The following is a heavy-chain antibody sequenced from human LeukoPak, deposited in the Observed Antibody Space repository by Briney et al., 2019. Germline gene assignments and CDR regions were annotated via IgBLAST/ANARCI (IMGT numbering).Heavy chain of an antibody. Sequence: GASGKVSCKASGYTFTSYGISWVRQAPGQGLEWMGWISAYNGNTNYAQKLQGRVTMTTDTSTSTAYMELRSLRSDDTAVYYCARVPPPQGLGSGTRYRIGYFDYWGQGTLVTVSS. CDR3: ARVPPPQGLGSGTRYRIGYFDY. D-gene: IGHD3-10*02. V-gene: IGHV1-18*01. CDR2: ISAYNGNT. CDR1: GYTFTSYG. J-gene: IGHJ4*02.